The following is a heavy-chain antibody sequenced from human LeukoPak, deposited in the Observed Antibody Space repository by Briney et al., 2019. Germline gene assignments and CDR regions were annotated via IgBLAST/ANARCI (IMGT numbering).Heavy chain of an antibody. V-gene: IGHV4-4*07. CDR2: MYTAGST. Sequence: SETLSLTCTVSGGSISSYYWSWIRQPAGKGLEWIGRMYTAGSTDYNASLKSRVTMSVDTSKNQFSLRLSSVTAADTAVYYCARHPYYGSGSYYFNYWGQGTLVTVSS. J-gene: IGHJ4*02. CDR3: ARHPYYGSGSYYFNY. D-gene: IGHD3-10*01. CDR1: GGSISSYY.